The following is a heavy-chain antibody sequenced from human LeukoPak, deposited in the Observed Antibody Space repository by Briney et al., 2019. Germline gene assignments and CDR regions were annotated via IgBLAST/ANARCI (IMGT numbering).Heavy chain of an antibody. J-gene: IGHJ4*02. CDR1: GFSFSDYD. D-gene: IGHD3-16*01. Sequence: GGSLRLSCSASGFSFSDYDMNWFRQAPGKGLEWISSISGRSSHVYYGDSVKGRFSISRDNAMNPVFLQMNSLGADDTAVYYCGRAFPPLRTASAGDLWGQGTLVTVSS. V-gene: IGHV3-21*01. CDR2: ISGRSSHV. CDR3: GRAFPPLRTASAGDL.